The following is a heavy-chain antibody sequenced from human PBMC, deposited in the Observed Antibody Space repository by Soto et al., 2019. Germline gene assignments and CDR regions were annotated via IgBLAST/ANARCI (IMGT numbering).Heavy chain of an antibody. CDR2: ISSSSSYI. V-gene: IGHV3-21*01. Sequence: EVQLVESGGGLVKPGGSLRLSCAASGFTFSSYSMNRVRQAPGKGLEWVSSISSSSSYIYYADSVKGRFTISRDNAKNSLYLQMNRLRAEDTAVYYCARDLSRIAVAGTGLDYWGQGTLVTVSS. CDR3: ARDLSRIAVAGTGLDY. CDR1: GFTFSSYS. D-gene: IGHD6-19*01. J-gene: IGHJ4*02.